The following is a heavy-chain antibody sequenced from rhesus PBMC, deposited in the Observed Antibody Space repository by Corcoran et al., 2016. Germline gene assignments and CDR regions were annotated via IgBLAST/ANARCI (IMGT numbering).Heavy chain of an antibody. Sequence: EVQLVQSGAEVKKPGASVKISCKASGYTSIDYFLQWGRQAPGKGLEWMGRVDPEDGEAIHARKFQDRVTFTADTSTDTAYMELSSLRSEDTAVYYCAGATFDYWGQGVLVTVSS. D-gene: IGHD1-44*02. CDR1: GYTSIDYF. CDR2: VDPEDGEA. V-gene: IGHV1-111*02. J-gene: IGHJ4*01. CDR3: AGATFDY.